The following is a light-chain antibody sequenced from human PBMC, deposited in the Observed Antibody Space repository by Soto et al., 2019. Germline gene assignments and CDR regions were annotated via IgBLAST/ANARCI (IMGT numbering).Light chain of an antibody. CDR3: QQSYITPYT. J-gene: IGKJ2*01. CDR1: QSISVH. Sequence: DIQMTQSPSSLSASVGDTVTITCRASQSISVHLNWYQQKGGKVPKLLIYAASNLYSGVPSRFSGSGSETDFALTISSLQPEDFATYYCQQSYITPYTFGQGTRVEMK. CDR2: AAS. V-gene: IGKV1-39*01.